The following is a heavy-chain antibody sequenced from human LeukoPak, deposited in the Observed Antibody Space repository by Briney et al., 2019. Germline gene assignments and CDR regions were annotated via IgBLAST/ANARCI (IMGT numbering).Heavy chain of an antibody. CDR3: AKVSGPVVVPAADFDY. V-gene: IGHV3-66*01. J-gene: IGHJ4*02. D-gene: IGHD2-2*01. CDR2: IYSGGST. CDR1: GFTVSSKC. Sequence: PGGSLRLSCAASGFTVSSKCINWVRQAPGKGLEWVSVIYSGGSTYYADSVKGRFTISRDNSKNTLYLQMNSLRAEDTAVYYCAKVSGPVVVPAADFDYWGQGTLVTVSS.